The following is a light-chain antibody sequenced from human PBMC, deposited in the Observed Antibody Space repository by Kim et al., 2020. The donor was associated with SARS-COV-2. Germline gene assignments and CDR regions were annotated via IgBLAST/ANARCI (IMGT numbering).Light chain of an antibody. V-gene: IGLV1-47*01. CDR2: KTH. J-gene: IGLJ2*01. Sequence: RVTSPCARGSSNIGNNFVSQYNQIPGTAAKVLSYKTHRRPTGVLDRCSGSKAGTSASLAISRLRSGEEGDYYCASWDDSLNGFLVFGGGTQLTVL. CDR3: ASWDDSLNGFLV. CDR1: SSNIGNNF.